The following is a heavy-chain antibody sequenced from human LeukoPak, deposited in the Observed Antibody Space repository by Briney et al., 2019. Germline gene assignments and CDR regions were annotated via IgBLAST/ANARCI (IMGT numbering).Heavy chain of an antibody. Sequence: GGSLRLSCAASGFTFSSYSMNWVRQAPGKGLEWVSSISSSSSYIYYADSVKGRFTISRDNAKNSLYLQMNSLRAEDTAVYYCARVPSSSPGDYYYYMDVWGKGTTVTVSS. CDR2: ISSSSSYI. V-gene: IGHV3-21*01. D-gene: IGHD2-2*01. J-gene: IGHJ6*03. CDR3: ARVPSSSPGDYYYYMDV. CDR1: GFTFSSYS.